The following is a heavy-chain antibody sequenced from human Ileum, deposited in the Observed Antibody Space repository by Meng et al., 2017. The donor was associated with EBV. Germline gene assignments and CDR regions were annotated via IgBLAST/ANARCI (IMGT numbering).Heavy chain of an antibody. J-gene: IGHJ4*02. CDR3: ARSDEGYCSGGSCYGGGFDY. CDR1: GGSISSSNW. V-gene: IGHV4-4*02. D-gene: IGHD2-15*01. CDR2: IYHSGST. Sequence: QGQGAGPGPGLGKPSGPLPFTCPVFGGSISSSNWWSWVRQPPGKGLEWIGEIYHSGSTNYNPSLKSRVTISVDKSKNQFSLKLSSVTAADTAVYYCARSDEGYCSGGSCYGGGFDYWGQGTLVTVSS.